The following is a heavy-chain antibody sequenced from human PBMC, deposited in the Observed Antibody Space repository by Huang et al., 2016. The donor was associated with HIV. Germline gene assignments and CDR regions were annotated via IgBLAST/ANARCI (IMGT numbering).Heavy chain of an antibody. CDR3: ARNHDFWRGRMFAISYFDV. Sequence: QMRFQESGPGLVKPSGTLSLTCNVSGGSINTGRYYWGWIRQPPGKGLEGGGSLYDTGKMHYDPSLKGRLTLSADTSKNQFSLNLSSVTAADTAIYYCARNHDFWRGRMFAISYFDVWGRGTLVTVAS. CDR1: GGSINTGRYY. CDR2: LYDTGKM. D-gene: IGHD3-3*01. J-gene: IGHJ2*01. V-gene: IGHV4-39*01.